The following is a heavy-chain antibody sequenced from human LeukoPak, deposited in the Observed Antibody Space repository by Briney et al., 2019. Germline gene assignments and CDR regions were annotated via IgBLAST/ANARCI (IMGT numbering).Heavy chain of an antibody. J-gene: IGHJ4*02. D-gene: IGHD6-13*01. CDR2: IYHSGST. CDR3: ARVVSAYSSSQGYYFDY. CDR1: GYSISSGYY. Sequence: PPETLSLTCAVSGYSISSGYYWGWIRQPPGKGLEWIGSIYHSGSTYYNPSLKSRVTISVDTSKNQFSLKLSSVTAADTAVYYCARVVSAYSSSQGYYFDYWGQGTLVTVSS. V-gene: IGHV4-38-2*01.